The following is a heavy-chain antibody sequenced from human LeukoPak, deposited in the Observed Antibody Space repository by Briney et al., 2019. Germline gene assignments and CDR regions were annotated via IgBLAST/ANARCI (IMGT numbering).Heavy chain of an antibody. CDR3: ARVTSYSSSWREYFQH. V-gene: IGHV4-59*12. CDR2: IYYSGST. Sequence: SETLSLTCTVSGGSISGYYWSWIRQPPGKGLEWIGYIYYSGSTNYNPSLKSRVTISVDTSKNQFSLKLSSVTAADTAVYYCARVTSYSSSWREYFQHWGQGTLVTVSS. CDR1: GGSISGYY. J-gene: IGHJ1*01. D-gene: IGHD6-13*01.